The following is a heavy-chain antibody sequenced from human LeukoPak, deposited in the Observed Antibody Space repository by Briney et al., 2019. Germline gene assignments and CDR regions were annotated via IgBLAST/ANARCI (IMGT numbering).Heavy chain of an antibody. V-gene: IGHV3-73*01. J-gene: IGHJ4*02. CDR3: AKKGYYDGSGYYMYYFDH. D-gene: IGHD3-22*01. Sequence: GGSLKLSCAASGFTFSGSAMHWVRQASGKGLEWVGRIRSKANSYATAYAASVKGRFTISRDDSKNTAYLQMNSLRVEDRAVYYCAKKGYYDGSGYYMYYFDHWGQGTLVTVSS. CDR2: IRSKANSYAT. CDR1: GFTFSGSA.